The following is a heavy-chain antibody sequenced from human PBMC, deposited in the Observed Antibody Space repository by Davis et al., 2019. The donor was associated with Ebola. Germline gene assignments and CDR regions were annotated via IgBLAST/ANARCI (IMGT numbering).Heavy chain of an antibody. J-gene: IGHJ6*02. Sequence: GESLKISCAASGFTFSNYWMSWVRQAPGKGLEWVSGISGSGGRTYYADSVKGRFTIPRDNAKNSLYLQMNSLRAEDTAVYYCARDRPLDFFFGDYYGMDVWGQGTTVAVSS. D-gene: IGHD3-16*01. V-gene: IGHV3-23*01. CDR3: ARDRPLDFFFGDYYGMDV. CDR2: ISGSGGRT. CDR1: GFTFSNYW.